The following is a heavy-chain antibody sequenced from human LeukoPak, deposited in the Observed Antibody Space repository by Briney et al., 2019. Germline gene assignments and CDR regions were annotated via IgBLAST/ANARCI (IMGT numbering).Heavy chain of an antibody. D-gene: IGHD3-9*01. Sequence: AASVKVSCKASGYTFTSYDINWVRQATGQGLEWMGWMNPNSGNTGYAQKFQGRVTMTRNTSISTAYMELSSLRSEDTAVYYCARGPYYDILTGYYHYYYYGMDVWGQGTTVTVSS. J-gene: IGHJ6*02. CDR2: MNPNSGNT. V-gene: IGHV1-8*01. CDR3: ARGPYYDILTGYYHYYYYGMDV. CDR1: GYTFTSYD.